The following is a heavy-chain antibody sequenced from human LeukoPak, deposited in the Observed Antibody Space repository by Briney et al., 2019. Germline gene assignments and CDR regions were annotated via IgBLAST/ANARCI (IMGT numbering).Heavy chain of an antibody. Sequence: GGSLRLSCAASGFTFSSYSMNWVRQAPGKGLEWVSSISSSSSYIYYADSVKGRFTISRDDAKNSLYLQMNSLRAEDTAVYYCARDLSSSGTYYFDYWGQGTLVTVSS. CDR1: GFTFSSYS. CDR3: ARDLSSSGTYYFDY. J-gene: IGHJ4*02. D-gene: IGHD6-13*01. CDR2: ISSSSSYI. V-gene: IGHV3-21*01.